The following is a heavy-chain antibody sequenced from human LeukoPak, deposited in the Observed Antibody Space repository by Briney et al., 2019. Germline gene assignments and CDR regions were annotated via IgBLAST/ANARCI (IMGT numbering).Heavy chain of an antibody. J-gene: IGHJ4*02. D-gene: IGHD3-10*01. CDR2: ISYDGSNK. Sequence: GGSLRLSCAASGFTFSRCDMHWVRQAPGKGLEWAAVISYDGSNKYYADSVKGRFTISRDNSKNTLYLQMNSLRAEDTAVYFCARAAVTMVRGAEIDYWGQGTLVTVSS. CDR1: GFTFSRCD. CDR3: ARAAVTMVRGAEIDY. V-gene: IGHV3-30*03.